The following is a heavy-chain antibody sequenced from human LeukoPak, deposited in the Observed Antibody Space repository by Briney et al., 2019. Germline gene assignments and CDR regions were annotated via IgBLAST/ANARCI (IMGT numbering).Heavy chain of an antibody. CDR1: GITLSNYG. Sequence: GGSLRLSCAVSGITLSNYGISWVRQAPGKGLEWVAGISDSGGSANYADSVKGRFTISRDNPKNTLYLQMNSLRAVDTAVYFCAKRGVVIRVILVGFHKEAYYFDSWGQGALVTVSS. J-gene: IGHJ4*02. CDR2: ISDSGGSA. CDR3: AKRGVVIRVILVGFHKEAYYFDS. V-gene: IGHV3-23*01. D-gene: IGHD3-22*01.